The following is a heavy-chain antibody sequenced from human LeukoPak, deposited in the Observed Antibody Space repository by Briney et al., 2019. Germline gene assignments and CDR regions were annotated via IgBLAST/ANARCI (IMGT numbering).Heavy chain of an antibody. V-gene: IGHV1-46*02. Sequence: ASVTVSCKASGYTFNSYYMRWVRQAPGQGLEWMGIINPSGGSTSYAQKFQGRVTMTRDTSTSTVYMELSSLRSEDTAVYYCARESYGEEDNWGQGTLVTVSS. CDR3: ARESYGEEDN. CDR1: GYTFNSYY. CDR2: INPSGGST. D-gene: IGHD4-17*01. J-gene: IGHJ4*02.